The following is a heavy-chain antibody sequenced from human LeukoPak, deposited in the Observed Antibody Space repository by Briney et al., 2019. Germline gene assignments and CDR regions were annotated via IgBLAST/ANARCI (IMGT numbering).Heavy chain of an antibody. CDR2: ISSSSSYI. CDR3: ARHLRGKYSYAMDV. CDR1: GFTFSSYS. Sequence: GGSLRLSCAASGFTFSSYSMNWVRQAPGKGLEWVSSISSSSSYIYYADSVKGRFTISRDNAKNSLYLQMNSLRDEDTAVYYCARHLRGKYSYAMDVWGQGTTVTVSS. D-gene: IGHD4-23*01. V-gene: IGHV3-21*01. J-gene: IGHJ6*02.